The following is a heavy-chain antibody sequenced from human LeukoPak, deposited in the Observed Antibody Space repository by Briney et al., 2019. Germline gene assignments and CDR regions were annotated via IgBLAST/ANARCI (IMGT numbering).Heavy chain of an antibody. J-gene: IGHJ4*02. CDR3: ARVPTKKEYYYDSSGPKRSYFDY. CDR1: GGSISSSSYY. Sequence: PSETLSLTCTVSGGSISSSSYYWVWIRQPPGKGLEWIGSIYYSGSTYYNPSLKSRVTISVDTSKNQFSLELTSVTAADTAVYYCARVPTKKEYYYDSSGPKRSYFDYWGQGTLVTVSS. CDR2: IYYSGST. V-gene: IGHV4-39*01. D-gene: IGHD3-22*01.